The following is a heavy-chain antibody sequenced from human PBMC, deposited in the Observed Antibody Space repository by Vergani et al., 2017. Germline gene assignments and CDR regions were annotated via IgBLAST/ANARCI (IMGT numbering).Heavy chain of an antibody. CDR2: INPSGGST. CDR1: GYTFTSYY. J-gene: IGHJ6*02. CDR3: ARARRYYYDSSGPADYYGMDV. D-gene: IGHD3-22*01. Sequence: QVQLVQSGAEVKKPGASVKVSCKASGYTFTSYYMHWVRQAPGQGLEWMGIINPSGGSTSYAQKFQGRVTMTKDTSISTAYMELSRLRSDDTAVYYCARARRYYYDSSGPADYYGMDVWGQGTTVTVSS. V-gene: IGHV1-46*01.